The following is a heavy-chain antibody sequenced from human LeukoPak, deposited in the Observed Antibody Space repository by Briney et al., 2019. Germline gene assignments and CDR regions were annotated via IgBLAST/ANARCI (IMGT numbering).Heavy chain of an antibody. D-gene: IGHD1-14*01. CDR1: GGSIGNNY. J-gene: IGHJ6*02. Sequence: PSETLFLTCTVSGGSIGNNYWGWIRQPAGKGLEWIGRIYNSGTTSNPSLKSRVTMSVDMSKNQFSLKLGSVTAADTAVYYCARDLNLWGQGTTVTVSS. V-gene: IGHV4-4*07. CDR3: ARDLNL. CDR2: IYNSGT.